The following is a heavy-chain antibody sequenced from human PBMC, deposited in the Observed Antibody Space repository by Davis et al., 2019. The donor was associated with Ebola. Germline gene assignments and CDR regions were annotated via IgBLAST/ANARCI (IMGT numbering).Heavy chain of an antibody. Sequence: LRLSCTVSGDSINSGRYYWSWIRQHPGKGLEWIGYIYYSGSTYYNPSLKSRITISLDTSKNQFSLKLTSVTAADTAVYYCARGFIVVVPAAMGYWFDPWGQGTLVTVSS. CDR2: IYYSGST. J-gene: IGHJ5*02. D-gene: IGHD2-2*01. CDR3: ARGFIVVVPAAMGYWFDP. CDR1: GDSINSGRYY. V-gene: IGHV4-31*03.